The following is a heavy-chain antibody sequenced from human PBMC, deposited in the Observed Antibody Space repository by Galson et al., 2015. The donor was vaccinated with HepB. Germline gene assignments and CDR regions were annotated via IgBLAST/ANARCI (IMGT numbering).Heavy chain of an antibody. Sequence: SVKVSCKASGGSFSSYAISWVRQAPGQGLEWMGVIMPLFATTNYAQKFQGRLTIAADESTSTAYMELSSLTSDDTAVYYCAREAETASIYFDYWGQGALVTVSS. CDR2: IMPLFATT. J-gene: IGHJ4*02. V-gene: IGHV1-69*13. CDR3: AREAETASIYFDY. D-gene: IGHD1-14*01. CDR1: GGSFSSYA.